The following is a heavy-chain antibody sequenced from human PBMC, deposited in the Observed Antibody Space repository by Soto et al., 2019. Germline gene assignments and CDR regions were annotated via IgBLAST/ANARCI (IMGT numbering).Heavy chain of an antibody. V-gene: IGHV3-9*01. J-gene: IGHJ4*02. CDR1: GCTFVDNA. CDR2: INWKSDI. CDR3: AISQDRGGRTTFIY. D-gene: IGHD3-16*01. Sequence: GVSLRLSWAVSGCTFVDNAVHWVRPVPEKGLEWVSGINWKSDIGYADSVKGRFTISRDNAENSLYLQMNSLRAEDTALYYCAISQDRGGRTTFIYWGQGTQVTVSS.